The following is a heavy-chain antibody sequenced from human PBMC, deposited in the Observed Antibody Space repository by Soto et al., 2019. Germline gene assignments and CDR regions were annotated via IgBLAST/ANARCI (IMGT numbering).Heavy chain of an antibody. CDR3: AKDLLEVHSSSWYLAPDFDY. D-gene: IGHD6-13*01. Sequence: GGSLRLSCAASGFTFSSYAMSWVRHAPGKGLEWVSAISGSGGSTYYADSVKGRFTISRDNSKNTLYLQMNSLRAEDTAVYYCAKDLLEVHSSSWYLAPDFDYWGQGTLVTVSS. CDR2: ISGSGGST. CDR1: GFTFSSYA. V-gene: IGHV3-23*01. J-gene: IGHJ4*02.